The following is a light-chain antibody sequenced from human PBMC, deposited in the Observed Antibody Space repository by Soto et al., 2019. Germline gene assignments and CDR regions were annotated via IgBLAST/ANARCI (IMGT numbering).Light chain of an antibody. CDR3: QQCNTPFT. CDR2: DAS. Sequence: DIQMTQSPSTLSASVGDRVAITCRASPNIGSRLAWYQQKPDEAPKLLIYDASSLESGVPLRFGGSGSGTDFTLIISSLQPDDFATYYCQQCNTPFTFGGGTKVEIK. J-gene: IGKJ4*01. CDR1: PNIGSR. V-gene: IGKV1-5*01.